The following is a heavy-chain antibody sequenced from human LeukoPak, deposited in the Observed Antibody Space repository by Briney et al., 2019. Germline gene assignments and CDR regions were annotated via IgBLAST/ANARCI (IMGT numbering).Heavy chain of an antibody. CDR2: IIPIFGTA. V-gene: IGHV1-69*05. CDR1: GGTFSSYA. Sequence: ASVKVSCKASGGTFSSYAISWVRQAPGQGLEWMGRIIPIFGTANYAQKFQGRVTITTDESTSTAYMELSSLRSEDTAVYYCARGGPYSSGWLFDYWGQGTLVTVSS. CDR3: ARGGPYSSGWLFDY. D-gene: IGHD6-19*01. J-gene: IGHJ4*02.